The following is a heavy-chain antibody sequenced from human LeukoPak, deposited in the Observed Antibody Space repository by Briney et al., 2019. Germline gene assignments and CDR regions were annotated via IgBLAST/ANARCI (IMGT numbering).Heavy chain of an antibody. D-gene: IGHD3-22*01. CDR2: INPSGGST. CDR1: RYTFTIYY. CDR3: ARETPYYYDSSGYSDAFDI. Sequence: ATVRVSYKAWRYTFTIYYMHWVRRAPGQGLEGMGKINPSGGSTSYAQKFQGRVTMTRDTSTSTVYMELSSLRSEDTAVYYCARETPYYYDSSGYSDAFDIWGQGTMVTVSS. V-gene: IGHV1-46*01. J-gene: IGHJ3*02.